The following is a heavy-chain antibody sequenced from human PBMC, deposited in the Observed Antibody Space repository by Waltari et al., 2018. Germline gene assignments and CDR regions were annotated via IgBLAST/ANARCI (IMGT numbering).Heavy chain of an antibody. Sequence: EVQLVESGGGLVKPGGSLSLSCAASGFTFSSYSMHCVRQAPGKGMEWVSSISSSSSYIYYADSVKGRFTISRDNAKNSLYLQMNSLRAEDTAVYYCASQYSSSWYGPFDIWGQGTMVTVSS. J-gene: IGHJ3*02. V-gene: IGHV3-21*01. CDR1: GFTFSSYS. CDR2: ISSSSSYI. CDR3: ASQYSSSWYGPFDI. D-gene: IGHD6-13*01.